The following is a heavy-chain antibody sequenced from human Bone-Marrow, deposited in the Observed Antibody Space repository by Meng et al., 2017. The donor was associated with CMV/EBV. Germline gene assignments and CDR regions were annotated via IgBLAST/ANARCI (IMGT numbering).Heavy chain of an antibody. J-gene: IGHJ6*02. V-gene: IGHV3-11*01. CDR2: ISSSGSTI. D-gene: IGHD2-2*01. CDR1: GFTSSDYY. Sequence: GGSLRLSCAASGFTSSDYYMSWIRQAPGKGLEWVSYISSSGSTIYYADSVKGRFTISRDNAKNSLYLQMNSLRAGDTAVYYCASPIVVVPAALAGAYGMDVWGQGTTVTVSS. CDR3: ASPIVVVPAALAGAYGMDV.